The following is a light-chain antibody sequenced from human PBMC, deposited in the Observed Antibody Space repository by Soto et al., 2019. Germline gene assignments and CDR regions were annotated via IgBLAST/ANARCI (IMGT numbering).Light chain of an antibody. CDR2: GAS. CDR1: QSVSTN. J-gene: IGKJ2*01. V-gene: IGKV3-15*01. Sequence: EIVMTQSPATLSVSPGERATLSCRPSQSVSTNLAWYQQKPGQAPSLLIYGASTRATGGPAGFSGRGSGTDFTLTLSCLQTEDFAVYYCQQYDDWPHTFGQGTKLEIK. CDR3: QQYDDWPHT.